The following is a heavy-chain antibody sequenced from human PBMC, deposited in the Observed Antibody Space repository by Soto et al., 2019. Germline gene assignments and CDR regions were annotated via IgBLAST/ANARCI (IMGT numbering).Heavy chain of an antibody. CDR2: IIPIFGTA. J-gene: IGHJ3*02. D-gene: IGHD6-13*01. V-gene: IGHV1-69*13. CDR1: GGTFSSYA. CDR3: ASGYSSSWSQIGAFDI. Sequence: ASVKVSCKASGGTFSSYAISWVRQAPGQGLEWTGGIIPIFGTANYAQKFQGRVTITADESTSTAYMELSSLRSEDTAVYYCASGYSSSWSQIGAFDIWGQGTMVTVSS.